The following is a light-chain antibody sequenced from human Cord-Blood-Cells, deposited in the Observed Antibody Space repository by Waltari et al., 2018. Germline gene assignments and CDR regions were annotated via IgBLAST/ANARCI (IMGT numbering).Light chain of an antibody. J-gene: IGLJ2*01. V-gene: IGLV2-8*01. CDR3: SSYAGSNNVV. CDR2: EVS. CDR1: SSDDGGFTY. Sequence: QSALTQPPSASGSTGQSVTISCPGTSSDDGGFTYVSWYQQHPGKAPKLMIYEVSKRPSGVPDRFSGSKSGNTASLTVSGLQAEDEADYYFSSYAGSNNVVFGGGTKLTVL.